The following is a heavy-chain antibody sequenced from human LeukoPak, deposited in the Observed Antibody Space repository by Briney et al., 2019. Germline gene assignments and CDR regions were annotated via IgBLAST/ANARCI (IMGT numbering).Heavy chain of an antibody. V-gene: IGHV1-2*06. D-gene: IGHD6-13*01. Sequence: GASVNVSCKASGYTFTGYYMHWVRQAPGQGLEWMGRINPNSGGTNYGRVTMTRDTSISTAYMELSRLRSDDTAVYYCARERVRGGIAAVPQRFDPWGQGTLVTVSS. J-gene: IGHJ5*02. CDR1: GYTFTGYY. CDR3: ARERVRGGIAAVPQRFDP. CDR2: INPNSGGT.